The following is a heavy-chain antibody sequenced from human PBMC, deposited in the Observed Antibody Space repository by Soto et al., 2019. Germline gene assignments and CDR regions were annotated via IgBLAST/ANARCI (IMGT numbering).Heavy chain of an antibody. CDR1: GGSFSGYY. CDR2: INHSGST. D-gene: IGHD3-22*01. V-gene: IGHV4-34*01. J-gene: IGHJ5*02. CDR3: ARGRNYYDSSGYYQRNWFDP. Sequence: PSETLSLTCAVYGGSFSGYYWSWIRQPPGKGLEWIGEINHSGSTNYNPSLKSRVTISVGTSKNQFSLKLSSVTAADTAVYYCARGRNYYDSSGYYQRNWFDPWGQGTLVTVSS.